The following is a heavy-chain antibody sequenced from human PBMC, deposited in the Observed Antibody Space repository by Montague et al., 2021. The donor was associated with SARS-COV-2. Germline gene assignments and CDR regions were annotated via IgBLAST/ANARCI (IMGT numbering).Heavy chain of an antibody. V-gene: IGHV4-39*07. CDR2: ISYTGST. D-gene: IGHD4-11*01. Sequence: SETLSLTCTFSGGSISTIVNFWGWIRQPPGKGLVWIGSISYTGSTYHTPSLKSRVTMSADTSKNQFSLKLNSVTAADTAVYYCARSGDPGTTVAYLYWGQGTLVTVPS. CDR3: ARSGDPGTTVAYLY. CDR1: GGSISTIVNF. J-gene: IGHJ4*02.